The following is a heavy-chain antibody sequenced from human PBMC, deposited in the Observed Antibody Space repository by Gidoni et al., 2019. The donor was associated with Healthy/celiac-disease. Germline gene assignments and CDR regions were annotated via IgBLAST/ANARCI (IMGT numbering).Heavy chain of an antibody. V-gene: IGHV3-73*01. J-gene: IGHJ5*02. CDR3: TPNYGDYVNNWFDP. CDR1: GFTFSGSA. CDR2: IRSKANSYAT. D-gene: IGHD4-17*01. Sequence: EVQLVESGGGLVQPGGSLKLSCAASGFTFSGSAMHWVRQASGKGLEWVGRIRSKANSYATAYAASVKGRFTISRDDSKNTAYLQMNSLKTEDTAVYYCTPNYGDYVNNWFDPWGQGTLVTVSS.